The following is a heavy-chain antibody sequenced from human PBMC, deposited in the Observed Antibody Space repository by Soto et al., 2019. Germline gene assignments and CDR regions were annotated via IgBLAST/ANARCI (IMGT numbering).Heavy chain of an antibody. CDR3: ARDALYYYDSSGYYDY. J-gene: IGHJ4*02. V-gene: IGHV1-69*13. Sequence: SVKVSCKASGGTFSSYAISWVRQAPGQGLEWMGGIIPIFGTANYAQKFQGRVTITADESTSTAYMELSSLRSEDTAVYYCARDALYYYDSSGYYDYWGQGTLVTVSS. CDR1: GGTFSSYA. CDR2: IIPIFGTA. D-gene: IGHD3-22*01.